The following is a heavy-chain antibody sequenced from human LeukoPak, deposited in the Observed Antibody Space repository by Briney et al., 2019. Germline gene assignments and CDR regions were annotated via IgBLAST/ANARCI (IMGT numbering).Heavy chain of an antibody. V-gene: IGHV3-64D*06. CDR1: GFTFSSYA. J-gene: IGHJ4*02. D-gene: IGHD4-23*01. CDR2: ITGDGGRT. CDR3: VKDPFYGGNPLYYFDY. Sequence: GGSLRLSCSASGFTFSSYAMHWVRQAPGKGLECVSAITGDGGRTYYADSVKGRFTISGDNSKNTLYLQMSSLRVEDTAVYYCVKDPFYGGNPLYYFDYWGQGTLVTVSS.